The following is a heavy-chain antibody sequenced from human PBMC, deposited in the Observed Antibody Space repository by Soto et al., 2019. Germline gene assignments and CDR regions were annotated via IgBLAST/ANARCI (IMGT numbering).Heavy chain of an antibody. CDR3: ASPGEDSGYDSDRDLGY. Sequence: SVKVSCKASGGTFSSYAISWVRQAPGQGLEWMGGIIPIFGTANYAQKFQGRVTITADKSTSTAYMELSSLRSEDTAVYYCASPGEDSGYDSDRDLGYWGQGTLVTVSS. D-gene: IGHD5-12*01. V-gene: IGHV1-69*06. CDR1: GGTFSSYA. J-gene: IGHJ4*02. CDR2: IIPIFGTA.